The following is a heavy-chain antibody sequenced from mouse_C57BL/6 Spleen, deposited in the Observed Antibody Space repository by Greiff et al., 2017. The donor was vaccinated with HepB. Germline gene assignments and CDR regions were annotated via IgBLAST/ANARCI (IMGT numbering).Heavy chain of an antibody. CDR2: ISYDGSN. D-gene: IGHD2-4*01. CDR1: GYSITSGYY. J-gene: IGHJ2*01. Sequence: VQLKESGPGLVKPSQSLSLTCSVTGYSITSGYYWNWIRQFPGNKLEWMGYISYDGSNNYNPSLKNRISITRDTSKNQFFLKLNSVTTEDTATYYCARVGDYGNYFDYWGQGTTLTVSS. CDR3: ARVGDYGNYFDY. V-gene: IGHV3-6*01.